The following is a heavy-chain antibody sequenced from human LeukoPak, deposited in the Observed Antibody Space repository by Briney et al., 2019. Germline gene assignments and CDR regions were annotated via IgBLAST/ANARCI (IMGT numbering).Heavy chain of an antibody. CDR2: INHSGST. CDR3: ARRYCSSTSCRLGWFDP. J-gene: IGHJ5*02. Sequence: SETLSLTCTVYGGSFSGYYWSWIRQPPGKGLEWIGEINHSGSTNYNPSLKSRVTISVDTSKNQFSLKLSSVTAADTAVYYCARRYCSSTSCRLGWFDPWGQGTLVTVSS. D-gene: IGHD2-2*01. CDR1: GGSFSGYY. V-gene: IGHV4-34*01.